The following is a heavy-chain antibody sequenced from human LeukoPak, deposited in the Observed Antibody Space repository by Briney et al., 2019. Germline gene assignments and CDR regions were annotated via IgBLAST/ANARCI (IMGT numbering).Heavy chain of an antibody. CDR3: AKENDFVY. D-gene: IGHD3-3*01. Sequence: HAGGPLRLSCAASGFTFSNYDMHWVRQAPGKGLEWVAVISYDGTNKYYADSVKGRFTISRDNSKSTLYLQMNSLRAGDTAVYYCAKENDFVYWGQGTLVTVSS. CDR1: GFTFSNYD. CDR2: ISYDGTNK. J-gene: IGHJ4*02. V-gene: IGHV3-30*18.